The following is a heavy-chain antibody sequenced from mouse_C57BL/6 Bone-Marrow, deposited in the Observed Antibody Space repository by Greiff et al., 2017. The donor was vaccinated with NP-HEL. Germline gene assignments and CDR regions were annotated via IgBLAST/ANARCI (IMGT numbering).Heavy chain of an antibody. CDR2: ISSGGDYI. V-gene: IGHV5-9-1*02. CDR3: TRDRYYGIFYWYFDV. CDR1: GFTFSSYA. Sequence: DVHLVESGEGLVKPGGSLKLSCAASGFTFSSYAMSRVRQTPEKRLEWVAYISSGGDYIYYADTVKGRFTISRDNARNTLYLQMSSLKSEDTAMYYCTRDRYYGIFYWYFDVWGTGTTVTVSS. D-gene: IGHD2-1*01. J-gene: IGHJ1*03.